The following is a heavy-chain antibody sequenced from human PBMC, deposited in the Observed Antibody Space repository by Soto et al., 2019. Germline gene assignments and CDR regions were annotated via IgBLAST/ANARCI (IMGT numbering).Heavy chain of an antibody. J-gene: IGHJ6*02. CDR1: GFTFSSYA. CDR3: AKEVVPAAMPDYYYYGMDV. CDR2: ISGSGGST. D-gene: IGHD2-2*01. Sequence: PGGSLRLSCAASGFTFSSYAMSWVRQAPGKGLEWVSAISGSGGSTYYADSVKGRFTISRDNSKNTLYLQMNSLRAEDTAVYYCAKEVVPAAMPDYYYYGMDVWGQGTTVTVSS. V-gene: IGHV3-23*01.